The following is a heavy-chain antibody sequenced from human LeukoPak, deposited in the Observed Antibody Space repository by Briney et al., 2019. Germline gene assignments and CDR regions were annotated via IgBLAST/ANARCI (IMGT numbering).Heavy chain of an antibody. Sequence: GGTLRLSCAASGFTFSSHGMSWVRQAPGKGLEWVSGINWNGGSTGYADSVKGRFTISRDNAKNSLYLQMNSLRAEDTALYYCARDGSSSADYWGQGTLVTVSS. CDR1: GFTFSSHG. D-gene: IGHD6-6*01. CDR2: INWNGGST. CDR3: ARDGSSSADY. V-gene: IGHV3-20*04. J-gene: IGHJ4*02.